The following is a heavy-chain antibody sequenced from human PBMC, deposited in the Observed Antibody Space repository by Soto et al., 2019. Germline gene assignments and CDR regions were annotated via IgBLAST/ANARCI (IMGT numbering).Heavy chain of an antibody. J-gene: IGHJ6*02. CDR3: ARDSGPWFGELLWGGMDV. V-gene: IGHV1-18*01. D-gene: IGHD3-10*01. Sequence: ASVKVSCKASGYTFTSYGISWVRQAPGQGLEWMGWISGYNANTKYAQILQGRVTMTTDTSTSTAHMELRSLRSDDTAVYYCARDSGPWFGELLWGGMDVWGQGTTVTVSS. CDR1: GYTFTSYG. CDR2: ISGYNANT.